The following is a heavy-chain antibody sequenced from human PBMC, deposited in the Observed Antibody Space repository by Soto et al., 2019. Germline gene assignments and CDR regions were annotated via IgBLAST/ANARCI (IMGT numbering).Heavy chain of an antibody. J-gene: IGHJ6*02. Sequence: SETLSLTCAVSGGSISSSNWWSWVRQPPGKGLEWIGEIYHSGSTNYNPSLKSRGTISVDKSKNQFSLKLSSVTAADTAVYYCARFVPAAIHYYYYYGMDVWGQGTTVTVSS. CDR1: GGSISSSNW. D-gene: IGHD2-2*01. CDR3: ARFVPAAIHYYYYYGMDV. V-gene: IGHV4-4*02. CDR2: IYHSGST.